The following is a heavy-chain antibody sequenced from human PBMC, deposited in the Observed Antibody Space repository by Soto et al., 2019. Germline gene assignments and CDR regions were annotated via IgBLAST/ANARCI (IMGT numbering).Heavy chain of an antibody. D-gene: IGHD3-10*01. V-gene: IGHV4-34*01. J-gene: IGHJ6*03. CDR3: ARAPTGAGNYQMDV. CDR2: ITHSGST. Sequence: QVHLQQGGAGRLKPSETLSPTSASLGGPLGVYSGFWFGQPPGRGLEYMGEITHSGSTDYNPSLRSRVTISVDTSKNQFSLRLSSVTAADTALYFCARAPTGAGNYQMDVWGKGATVTVSS. CDR1: GGPLGVYS.